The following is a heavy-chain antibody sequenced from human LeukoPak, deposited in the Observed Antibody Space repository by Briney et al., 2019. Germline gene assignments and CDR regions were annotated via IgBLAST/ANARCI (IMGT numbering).Heavy chain of an antibody. V-gene: IGHV3-7*01. CDR3: ARDRGYSTFDY. CDR1: AFTFSNYW. D-gene: IGHD4-23*01. Sequence: GGSLRLSCAASAFTFSNYWMSWIRQAPGKGLEWVANIKEDGSEINYVDSVKGRFTISRDNAKNSLYLQMNSLRVDDTAVYYCARDRGYSTFDYWGQGTLVTVSS. J-gene: IGHJ4*02. CDR2: IKEDGSEI.